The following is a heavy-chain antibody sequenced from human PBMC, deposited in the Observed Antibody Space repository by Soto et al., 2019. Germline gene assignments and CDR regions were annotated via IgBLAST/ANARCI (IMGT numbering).Heavy chain of an antibody. V-gene: IGHV4-30-2*01. J-gene: IGHJ4*02. CDR1: GGSISSGGYS. CDR3: AREVGTPFDY. CDR2: IYHSGST. D-gene: IGHD1-7*01. Sequence: KTSETLSLTCAVSGGSISSGGYSWIWIRQPPGKGLEWIGYIYHSGSTYYNPSLKSRVTISVDRSKNQFSLKLSSVTAADTAVYYCAREVGTPFDYWGQGTLVTVSS.